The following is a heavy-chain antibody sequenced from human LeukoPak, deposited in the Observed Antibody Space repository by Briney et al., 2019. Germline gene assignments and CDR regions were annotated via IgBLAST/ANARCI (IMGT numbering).Heavy chain of an antibody. CDR2: IYYSGST. D-gene: IGHD6-19*01. Sequence: SEALSLTCTVSGGSISSSSYYWGWIRQPPGKGLEWIGSIYYSGSTYYNPSLKSRVTISVDTSKNQLSLKLSSVTAADTAVYYCARMAWLVRWYFDLWGRGTLSLSPQ. CDR3: ARMAWLVRWYFDL. V-gene: IGHV4-39*01. CDR1: GGSISSSSYY. J-gene: IGHJ2*01.